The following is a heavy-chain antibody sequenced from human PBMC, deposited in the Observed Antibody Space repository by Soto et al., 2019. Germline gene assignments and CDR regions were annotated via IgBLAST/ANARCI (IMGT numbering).Heavy chain of an antibody. CDR2: INPSGGST. CDR3: ARGGWGTVTTFDYYDGMDV. J-gene: IGHJ6*02. D-gene: IGHD4-17*01. Sequence: QVQLVQSGAEVKKPGASVKVSCKASGYTFTSYYMHWVRQAPGQGLEWMGIINPSGGSTSYAQKLQGRGTRTRDTYTSTVDMELSSLRSDDTAVYYCARGGWGTVTTFDYYDGMDVWGQGTTVTVSS. V-gene: IGHV1-46*04. CDR1: GYTFTSYY.